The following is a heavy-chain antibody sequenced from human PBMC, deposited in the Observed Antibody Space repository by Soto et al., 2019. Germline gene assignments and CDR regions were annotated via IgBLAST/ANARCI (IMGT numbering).Heavy chain of an antibody. Sequence: GGSLRLSCTASGFSFSNFAMHWVRQGPGKGLEWVAIIWYDGSTQYYADSVKGRFTISRDNSYNTVYLQMNSLRADDTAIYYCAREFIHGSGSYYFDYWGKGTMVNVSS. CDR1: GFSFSNFA. D-gene: IGHD3-10*01. CDR3: AREFIHGSGSYYFDY. J-gene: IGHJ4*02. CDR2: IWYDGSTQ. V-gene: IGHV3-33*01.